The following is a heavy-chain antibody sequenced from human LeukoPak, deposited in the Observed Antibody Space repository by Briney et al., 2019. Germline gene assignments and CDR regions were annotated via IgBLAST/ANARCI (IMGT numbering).Heavy chain of an antibody. V-gene: IGHV4-34*01. D-gene: IGHD2-15*01. CDR1: GGSFSGYY. CDR2: INHSGST. J-gene: IGHJ4*02. Sequence: SETLSLTCAVYGGSFSGYYWSWIRQPPGKGLEWIGEINHSGSTNYNPSLKSRVTISVDTSKNQFSLKLSSVTAADTAVYYCARRCSGGSCYNYRGQGTLVTVSS. CDR3: ARRCSGGSCYNY.